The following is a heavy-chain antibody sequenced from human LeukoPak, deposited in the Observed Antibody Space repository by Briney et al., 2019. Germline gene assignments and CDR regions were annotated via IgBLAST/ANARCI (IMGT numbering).Heavy chain of an antibody. V-gene: IGHV4-34*01. CDR1: GGSFSGYY. J-gene: IGHJ6*03. CDR2: INHSGST. CDR3: ARWVVAADYYYYMDV. D-gene: IGHD2-15*01. Sequence: PSETLSLTSAVYGGSFSGYYWSWIRQPPGKGLEWIGEINHSGSTNYNPSLKSRVTISVDTSKNQFSLKLSSVTAADTAVYYCARWVVAADYYYYMDVWGKGTTVTVSS.